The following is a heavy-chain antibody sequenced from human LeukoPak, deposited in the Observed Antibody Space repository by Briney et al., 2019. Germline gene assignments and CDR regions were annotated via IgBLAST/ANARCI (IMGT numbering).Heavy chain of an antibody. CDR3: AKTTSTSRSGGYFQH. Sequence: PGGSLRLSCAASGFTFDDYAMHWVRQAPGKGLEWVSGVSWNSGSVAYADSVKGRFTVSRDNAKNSLYLQMNSLGAEDTALYYCAKTTSTSRSGGYFQHWGQGTLVTVSS. J-gene: IGHJ1*01. CDR2: VSWNSGSV. D-gene: IGHD2-2*01. CDR1: GFTFDDYA. V-gene: IGHV3-9*01.